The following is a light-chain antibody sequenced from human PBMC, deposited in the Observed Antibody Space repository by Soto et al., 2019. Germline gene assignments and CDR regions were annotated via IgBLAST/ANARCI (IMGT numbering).Light chain of an antibody. J-gene: IGLJ2*01. Sequence: QSALTQPASVSGSPGQSITISCTGTGSDVGGYNYVSWYQQHPGEAPKLMIYGVSNRPSGVSSRFSGSKSGNTASLTISGLQTEDEADYYCSSFTSRTTIIFGGGTKLTVL. V-gene: IGLV2-14*03. CDR2: GVS. CDR3: SSFTSRTTII. CDR1: GSDVGGYNY.